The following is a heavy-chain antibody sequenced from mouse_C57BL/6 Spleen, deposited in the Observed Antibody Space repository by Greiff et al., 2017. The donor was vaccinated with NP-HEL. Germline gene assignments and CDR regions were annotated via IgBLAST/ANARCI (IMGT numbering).Heavy chain of an antibody. V-gene: IGHV1-64*01. D-gene: IGHD1-1*01. CDR2: IHPNSGST. J-gene: IGHJ1*03. CDR3: ANDGSSYDWYFDV. CDR1: GYTFTSYW. Sequence: QVQLQQSGAELVKPGASVKLSCKASGYTFTSYWMHWVKQRPGQGLEWIGMIHPNSGSTNYNEKFKSRSTLTVDKSSSTAYMQLSSLTSEDSAVYYSANDGSSYDWYFDVWGTGTTVTVSS.